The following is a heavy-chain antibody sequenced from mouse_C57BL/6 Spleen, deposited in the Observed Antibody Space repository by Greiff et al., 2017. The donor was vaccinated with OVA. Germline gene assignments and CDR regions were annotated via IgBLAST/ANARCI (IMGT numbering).Heavy chain of an antibody. Sequence: QVQLQQSGAELVRPGTSVKVSCKASGYAFTNYLIEWVKQRPGQGLEWIGVINPGSGGTNYNEKFKGKATLTADKSSSTAYMQLSSLTSEDSAVYFWARSRGAWFAYWGQGTLVTVSA. CDR2: INPGSGGT. J-gene: IGHJ3*01. V-gene: IGHV1-54*01. D-gene: IGHD3-1*01. CDR3: ARSRGAWFAY. CDR1: GYAFTNYL.